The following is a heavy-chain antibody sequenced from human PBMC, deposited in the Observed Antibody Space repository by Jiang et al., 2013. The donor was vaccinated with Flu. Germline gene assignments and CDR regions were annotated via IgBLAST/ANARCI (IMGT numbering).Heavy chain of an antibody. V-gene: IGHV3-48*03. CDR1: FSSYE. J-gene: IGHJ4*02. D-gene: IGHD3-10*01. Sequence: FSSYEMNWVRPGVQGRGLEWVSYISSSGSTIYYADSVKGRFTISRDNAKNSLYLQMNSLRAEDTAVYYCAFDGSRGYWGQGTLVTVSS. CDR2: ISSSGSTI. CDR3: AFDGSRGY.